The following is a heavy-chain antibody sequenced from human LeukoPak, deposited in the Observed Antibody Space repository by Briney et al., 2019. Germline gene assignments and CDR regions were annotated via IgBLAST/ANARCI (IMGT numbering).Heavy chain of an antibody. Sequence: GGSLRVSCAASGFTFSSYAMSWVRQAPGRGLEWVSAITGSGDSTYYADSVKGRFTISRDYSKNTLYLEMNSLRAEDTAVYYCAKAQGVWYFDSWGQGTLITVSS. D-gene: IGHD3-3*01. J-gene: IGHJ4*02. V-gene: IGHV3-23*01. CDR3: AKAQGVWYFDS. CDR1: GFTFSSYA. CDR2: ITGSGDST.